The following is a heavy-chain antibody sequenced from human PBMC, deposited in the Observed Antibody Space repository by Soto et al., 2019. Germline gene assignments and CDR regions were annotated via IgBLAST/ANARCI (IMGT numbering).Heavy chain of an antibody. CDR2: IYYSGST. Sequence: SETLSLTCTVSGGSISSYYWSWIRQPPGKGLKWIGYIYYSGSTNYNPSLKSRVTISVDTSKNQFSLKLSSVTAADTAVYYCAKLDSSSSFHYYYGMDVWGQGTTVTVSS. CDR1: GGSISSYY. CDR3: AKLDSSSSFHYYYGMDV. J-gene: IGHJ6*02. V-gene: IGHV4-59*01. D-gene: IGHD6-6*01.